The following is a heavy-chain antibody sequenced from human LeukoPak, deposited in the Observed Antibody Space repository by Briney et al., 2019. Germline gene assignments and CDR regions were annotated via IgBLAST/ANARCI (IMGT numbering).Heavy chain of an antibody. CDR3: ARRRQTSRGAFDI. CDR1: GGSISSYY. V-gene: IGHV4-59*08. CDR2: IYYSGST. D-gene: IGHD1-14*01. J-gene: IGHJ3*02. Sequence: SETLSLTCTVSGGSISSYYWSWIRQPPGKGLEWIGYIYYSGSTNYNPSLKSRVTISVDTSKNQFSLRLTSVTAADTAVYYCARRRQTSRGAFDIWGQGTMVTVSS.